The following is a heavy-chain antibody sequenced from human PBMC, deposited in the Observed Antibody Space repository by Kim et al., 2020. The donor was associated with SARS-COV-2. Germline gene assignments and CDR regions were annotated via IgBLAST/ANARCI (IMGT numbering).Heavy chain of an antibody. Sequence: SETLSLTCTVSGGSISSSSYYWGWIRQPPGKGLEWIGSIYYSGSTYYNPSLKSRVTISVDTSKNQFSLKLSSVTAADSAVYYCARHLFSGYYFDYWGQGTLVTVSS. V-gene: IGHV4-39*01. J-gene: IGHJ4*02. CDR2: IYYSGST. CDR3: ARHLFSGYYFDY. CDR1: GGSISSSSYY. D-gene: IGHD3-22*01.